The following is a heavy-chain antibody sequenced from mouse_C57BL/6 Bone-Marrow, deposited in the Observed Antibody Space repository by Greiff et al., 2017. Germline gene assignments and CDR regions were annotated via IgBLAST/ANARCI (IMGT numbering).Heavy chain of an antibody. V-gene: IGHV5-6*02. Sequence: EVKLVESGGDLVKPGGSLKLSCAASGFTFSSYGMSWVRQTPDKRLEWVATISSGGSYTYYPDSVKGRFTISRDNAKNTLYLQMSSLKSEDTAMYYCARREVAWFAYWGQGTLVTVSA. J-gene: IGHJ3*01. CDR3: ARREVAWFAY. D-gene: IGHD1-1*01. CDR1: GFTFSSYG. CDR2: ISSGGSYT.